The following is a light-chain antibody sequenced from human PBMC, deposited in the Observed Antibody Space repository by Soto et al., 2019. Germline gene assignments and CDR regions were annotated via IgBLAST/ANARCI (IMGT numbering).Light chain of an antibody. V-gene: IGLV2-23*02. CDR1: SSDVGYYDL. CDR3: CTYAGHVPK. J-gene: IGLJ3*02. Sequence: QSVLNQPASVSGSPGQSITISCAGTSSDVGYYDLVSWYQQHPGKAPKLIIFEVTQRPSGISDRFSASKSGFTASLTISGLQPEDEAVYFCCTYAGHVPKFGGGTK. CDR2: EVT.